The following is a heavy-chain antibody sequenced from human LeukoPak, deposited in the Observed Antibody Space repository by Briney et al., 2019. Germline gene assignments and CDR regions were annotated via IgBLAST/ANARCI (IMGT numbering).Heavy chain of an antibody. CDR2: IFYSGNT. D-gene: IGHD3-10*01. V-gene: IGHV4-39*01. Sequence: PSETLSLTCTVSGGSISSSTYYWGWIRQPPGKGLEWIGNIFYSGNTYYNPSLKSRVTISVDTSKNQFSLKLSSVTAADTAVYYCARVATLGGDGYHFDYWGQGTLVTVSS. CDR3: ARVATLGGDGYHFDY. J-gene: IGHJ4*02. CDR1: GGSISSSTYY.